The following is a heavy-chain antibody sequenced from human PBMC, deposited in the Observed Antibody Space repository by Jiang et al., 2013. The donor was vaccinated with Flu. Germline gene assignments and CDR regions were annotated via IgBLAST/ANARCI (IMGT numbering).Heavy chain of an antibody. V-gene: IGHV4-30-4*08. CDR2: IYHSGST. Sequence: GPGLVKPSETLSLTCTVSGGSISSDDFYWGWIRQPPGKGLEWIGNIYHSGSTYYNPSLMSRVTISVDTSKKQFSLNLRSVTAADTAVYYCARQLSGNPRFDNWGQGTLVTVSS. CDR3: ARQLSGNPRFDN. D-gene: IGHD1-1*01. CDR1: GGSISSDDFY. J-gene: IGHJ4*02.